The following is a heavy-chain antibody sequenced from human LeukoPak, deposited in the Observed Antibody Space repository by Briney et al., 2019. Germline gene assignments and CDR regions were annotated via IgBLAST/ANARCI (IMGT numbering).Heavy chain of an antibody. CDR1: GFTFSDYY. Sequence: PGGSLRLSCAASGFTFSDYYMNWVRQAPGKGLEWVSGINWNGGSTGYADSVKGRFTISRDNAKNSLYLQMNSLRAEDTTLYYCARDGYSRDLDYWGQGTLVTVSS. J-gene: IGHJ4*02. CDR2: INWNGGST. V-gene: IGHV3-20*04. CDR3: ARDGYSRDLDY. D-gene: IGHD6-13*01.